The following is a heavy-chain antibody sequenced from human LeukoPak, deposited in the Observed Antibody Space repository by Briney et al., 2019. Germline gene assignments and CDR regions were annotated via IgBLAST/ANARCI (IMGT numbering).Heavy chain of an antibody. CDR2: FDPVDGET. Sequence: ASVNVSCKVSGYSLTQLSMHWVRQGIGRGLEWMGGFDPVDGETIYAQKFQGRVTMTENTSTDTAYMELSSLRSDDTAVYYCAILLEDYAFSTGSAKDYWGQGTLVTVSS. D-gene: IGHD3-3*01. J-gene: IGHJ4*02. CDR1: GYSLTQLS. V-gene: IGHV1-24*01. CDR3: AILLEDYAFSTGSAKDY.